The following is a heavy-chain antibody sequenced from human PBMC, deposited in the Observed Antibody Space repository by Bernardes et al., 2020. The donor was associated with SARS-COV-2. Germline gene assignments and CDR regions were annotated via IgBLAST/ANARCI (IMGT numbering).Heavy chain of an antibody. J-gene: IGHJ4*02. V-gene: IGHV3-30*18. CDR3: AKGPRSNGDYVDY. D-gene: IGHD4-17*01. CDR2: ISYDGSNK. CDR1: GFTFSSYG. Sequence: SLRLSCAASGFTFSSYGMHWVRQAPGKGLEWVAVISYDGSNKYYADSVKGRFTISRDNSKNTLYLQMNSLRAEDTAVYYCAKGPRSNGDYVDYWGQGTLVTVSS.